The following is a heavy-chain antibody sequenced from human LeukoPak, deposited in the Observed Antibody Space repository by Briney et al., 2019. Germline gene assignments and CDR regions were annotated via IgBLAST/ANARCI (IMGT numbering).Heavy chain of an antibody. V-gene: IGHV3-30-3*01. CDR2: ISYDGSNK. J-gene: IGHJ3*02. Sequence: GGSLRLSCAASGFTFSSYAMHWVRQAPGKGLEWVAVISYDGSNKYYADSVKGRFTISRDNSKNTLYLQMNSLRAEDTAVYYCAKEGGDSSSSDAFDIWGQGTMVTVSS. CDR1: GFTFSSYA. CDR3: AKEGGDSSSSDAFDI. D-gene: IGHD6-13*01.